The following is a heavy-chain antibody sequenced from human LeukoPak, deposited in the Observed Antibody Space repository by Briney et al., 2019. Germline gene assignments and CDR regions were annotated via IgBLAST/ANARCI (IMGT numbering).Heavy chain of an antibody. Sequence: ASETLSLTCAVYGGSFSGYYWSWIRQPPGKGLEWIGEINHSGSTNYNPSLKSRVTISVDTSKNQFSLKLSSVTAADTAVYYCARDRQWLRSLYYYYYMDVWGKGTTVTISS. J-gene: IGHJ6*03. D-gene: IGHD5-12*01. CDR3: ARDRQWLRSLYYYYYMDV. CDR1: GGSFSGYY. V-gene: IGHV4-34*01. CDR2: INHSGST.